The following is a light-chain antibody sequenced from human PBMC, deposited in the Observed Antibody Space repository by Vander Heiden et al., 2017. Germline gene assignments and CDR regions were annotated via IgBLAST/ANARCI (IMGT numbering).Light chain of an antibody. J-gene: IGKJ1*01. CDR2: GAS. CDR1: QSCSSN. Sequence: EIVMTQSPVTLPVSTGERAPLCCRASQSCSSNLAWYQPKPGPAPRLLLYGASPRATGIPARFSGSGSGTEFTLTISSLQSEDFAVYYCQQYNNWPWTFGQGTKVEV. V-gene: IGKV3-15*01. CDR3: QQYNNWPWT.